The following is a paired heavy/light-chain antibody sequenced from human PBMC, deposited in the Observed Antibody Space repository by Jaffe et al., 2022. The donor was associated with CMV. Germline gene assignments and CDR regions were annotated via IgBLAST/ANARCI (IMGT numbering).Heavy chain of an antibody. Sequence: EVQLVESGGDLVQPGGSLRLSCAATGFIFSDYWMTWVRQAPGKAPEWVANIKENGGERYYVESVKGRLTISRDNAKNSLYLQMNSLKAEDTAVYYCARNPHGGIEVPYNYGLDVWGQGTTVTVSS. D-gene: IGHD2-15*01. CDR2: IKENGGER. J-gene: IGHJ6*02. CDR1: GFIFSDYW. V-gene: IGHV3-7*01. CDR3: ARNPHGGIEVPYNYGLDV.
Light chain of an antibody. J-gene: IGLJ2*01. V-gene: IGLV1-40*01. CDR2: DNT. CDR3: QSYDTFLSGSGVI. CDR1: SSNIGAGFD. Sequence: QSVLTQPPSVSGAPGQRVTISCTGSSSNIGAGFDVHWYQQLPGTAPQLLIYDNTNRPSGVPDRFSGSRSVTSASLAITGLQAEDEAHYYCQSYDTFLSGSGVIFGGGTKVTVL.